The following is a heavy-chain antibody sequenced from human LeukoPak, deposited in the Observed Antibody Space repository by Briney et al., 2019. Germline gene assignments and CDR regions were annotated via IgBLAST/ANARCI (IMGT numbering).Heavy chain of an antibody. CDR3: ARGLRTPATYDFWSGYYYNWFDP. CDR2: IFYSGST. CDR1: GGSISSYY. J-gene: IGHJ5*02. V-gene: IGHV4-59*01. Sequence: SETLSLTCTVSGGSISSYYWSWIRQPPGKGLEWIGYIFYSGSTNYNPSLKSRVTISVDTSKNQFSLKLSSVTAADTAVYYCARGLRTPATYDFWSGYYYNWFDPWDQGTLVTVSS. D-gene: IGHD3-3*01.